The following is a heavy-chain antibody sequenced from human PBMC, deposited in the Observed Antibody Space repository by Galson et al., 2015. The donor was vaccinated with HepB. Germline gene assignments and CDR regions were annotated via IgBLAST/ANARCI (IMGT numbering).Heavy chain of an antibody. CDR1: GYAFTSYG. CDR2: ISAYNGNT. D-gene: IGHD5-12*01. CDR3: ARVVANPSWYFDY. Sequence: SVKVSCKASGYAFTSYGISWVRQAPGKGLEWMGWISAYNGNTNYAQKLQGRVTMTTDTSTSTAYMELRSLRSDDTAVYYCARVVANPSWYFDYWGQGTLVTVSS. J-gene: IGHJ4*02. V-gene: IGHV1-18*04.